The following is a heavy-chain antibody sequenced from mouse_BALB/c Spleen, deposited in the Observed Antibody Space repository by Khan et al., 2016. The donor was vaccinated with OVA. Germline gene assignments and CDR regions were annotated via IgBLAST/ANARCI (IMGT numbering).Heavy chain of an antibody. V-gene: IGHV1-7*01. CDR1: GYTFINYW. J-gene: IGHJ2*01. Sequence: QVRLQQSGAELAKPGASVKMSCKASGYTFINYWILWVKQRPGQGLEWIGYINPSTGYTEYNQNFKDKATLTADKSSSTAYMQLSSLTSEDSAVYNYAKSGQRWDFDYWGQGTTLTVSS. CDR2: INPSTGYT. CDR3: AKSGQRWDFDY. D-gene: IGHD1-3*01.